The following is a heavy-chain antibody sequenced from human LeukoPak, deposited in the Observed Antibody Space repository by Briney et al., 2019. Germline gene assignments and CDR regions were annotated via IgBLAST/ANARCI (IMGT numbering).Heavy chain of an antibody. CDR3: AAVWEGGY. Sequence: GGSLRLSCVASGLTFSSYWMSWVRQAPGKGLEWVADIKQDGSTQYYVDSVKGRFTISRDNAKNSLFLQMNSLRVEDTAVYYCAAVWEGGYWGQGTLVTVSS. D-gene: IGHD3-16*01. CDR1: GLTFSSYW. V-gene: IGHV3-7*01. J-gene: IGHJ4*02. CDR2: IKQDGSTQ.